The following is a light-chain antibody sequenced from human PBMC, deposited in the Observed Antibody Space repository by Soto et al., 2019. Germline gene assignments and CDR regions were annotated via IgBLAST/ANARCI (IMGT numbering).Light chain of an antibody. CDR1: QSVSSSY. V-gene: IGKV3-20*01. Sequence: EIVLTQSPGTLSLSPGERATLSCRASQSVSSSYLAWYQQKPGQAPRLLIYGASSRATGIPDRFSGSGSGTDFTLTISRLEPEDFAVYYCQQYGSSPTWTFGQGTRLE. J-gene: IGKJ5*01. CDR2: GAS. CDR3: QQYGSSPTWT.